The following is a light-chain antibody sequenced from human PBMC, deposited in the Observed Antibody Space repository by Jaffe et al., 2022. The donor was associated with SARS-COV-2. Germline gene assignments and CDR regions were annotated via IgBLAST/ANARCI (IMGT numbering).Light chain of an antibody. CDR1: SSNIGSNY. J-gene: IGLJ3*02. CDR2: LNG. CDR3: ATWDDSLSGRV. Sequence: QSLLTQPPSASGTPGQRVTISCSGGSSNIGSNYVYWYQQLPGTAPKLLIYLNGQRPSGVPDRFSGSKSGTSASLAISGLRPDDDGDYYCATWDDSLSGRVFGGGTKLTVL. V-gene: IGLV1-47*01.